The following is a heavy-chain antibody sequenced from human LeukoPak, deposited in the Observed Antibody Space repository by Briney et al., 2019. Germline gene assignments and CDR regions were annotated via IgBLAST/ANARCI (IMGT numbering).Heavy chain of an antibody. CDR1: GFTFSSYE. V-gene: IGHV3-48*03. J-gene: IGHJ4*02. CDR2: ISSSGSTI. Sequence: PGGSLRLSCAASGFTFSSYEMNWVRQAPGKGLEWVSYISSSGSTIYYADSVKGRFTISRDNAKNSLYLQMNSLRAEDTAVYYCARAFYDYVWGSYPLVPFDYWGQGTLVTVSS. CDR3: ARAFYDYVWGSYPLVPFDY. D-gene: IGHD3-16*02.